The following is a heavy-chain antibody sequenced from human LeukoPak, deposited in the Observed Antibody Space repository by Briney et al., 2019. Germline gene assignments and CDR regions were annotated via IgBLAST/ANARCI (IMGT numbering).Heavy chain of an antibody. CDR1: RFTFSSYA. Sequence: GGSLRLSCAASRFTFSSYAMSWVRQAPGKGLEWVSAISGSGGSTYYADSVKGRFTISRDISKNTLYLQMNSLGVEDTAVYYCAKNKWERSGAFDIWGQGTMVTVSS. CDR3: AKNKWERSGAFDI. J-gene: IGHJ3*02. D-gene: IGHD1-26*01. V-gene: IGHV3-23*01. CDR2: ISGSGGST.